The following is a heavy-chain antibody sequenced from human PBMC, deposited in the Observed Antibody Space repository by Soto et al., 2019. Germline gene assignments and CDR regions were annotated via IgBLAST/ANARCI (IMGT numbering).Heavy chain of an antibody. J-gene: IGHJ3*02. CDR2: IVVGSGNT. CDR1: GYTFTSYG. Sequence: GASVKVSCKASGYTFTSYGISWVRQARGQRLEWIGWIVVGSGNTNYAQKFQERVTITRDMSTSTAYMELSSLRSEDTAVHYCAADRYSGYDPSAFDIWGQGTMVTVPS. D-gene: IGHD5-12*01. V-gene: IGHV1-58*02. CDR3: AADRYSGYDPSAFDI.